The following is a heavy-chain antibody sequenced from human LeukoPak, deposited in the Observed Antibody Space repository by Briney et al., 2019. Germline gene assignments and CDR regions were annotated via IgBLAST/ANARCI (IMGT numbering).Heavy chain of an antibody. CDR1: GGSISSYY. J-gene: IGHJ4*02. CDR3: ARHRYDSSGYAAAEHRVGVGYYFDY. Sequence: SETLSLTCTVSGGSISSYYWSWIRQPPGKGLEWIGYIYTSGSTNYNPSLTSRVTISVDTSKNQFSLKLSSVTAADTAVYYCARHRYDSSGYAAAEHRVGVGYYFDYWGQGTLVTVSS. D-gene: IGHD3-22*01. V-gene: IGHV4-4*09. CDR2: IYTSGST.